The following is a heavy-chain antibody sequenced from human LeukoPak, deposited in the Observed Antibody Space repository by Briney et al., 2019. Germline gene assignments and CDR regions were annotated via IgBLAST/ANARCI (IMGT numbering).Heavy chain of an antibody. CDR3: AKEEIPYYDSSGYFDY. CDR2: ISYDGSNK. D-gene: IGHD3-22*01. CDR1: GFTFSSYA. J-gene: IGHJ4*02. V-gene: IGHV3-30-3*01. Sequence: GRSLRLSCAASGFTFSSYAMHWVRQAPGKGLEWVAVISYDGSNKYYADSVKGRFTISRDNSKNTLYLQMNSLRAEDTAVYYCAKEEIPYYDSSGYFDYWGQGTLVTVSS.